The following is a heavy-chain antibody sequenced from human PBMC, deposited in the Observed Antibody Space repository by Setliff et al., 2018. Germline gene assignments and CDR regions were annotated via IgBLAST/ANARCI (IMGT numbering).Heavy chain of an antibody. V-gene: IGHV4-38-2*01. J-gene: IGHJ3*01. CDR3: ASPRRDDLDTPFDAFDL. D-gene: IGHD1-1*01. Sequence: SETLSLTCDVSGISITSGHYWGWIRQPPGKGLEWIATIYHRGRTYYNPSLDSRVTISLDTSKSQYSLRLRSVTAADTAVYHCASPRRDDLDTPFDAFDLWGQGTKVTVSS. CDR2: IYHRGRT. CDR1: GISITSGHY.